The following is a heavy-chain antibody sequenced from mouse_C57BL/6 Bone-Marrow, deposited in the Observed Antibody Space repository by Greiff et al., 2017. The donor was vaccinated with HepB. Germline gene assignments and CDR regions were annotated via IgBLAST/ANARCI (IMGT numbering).Heavy chain of an antibody. J-gene: IGHJ4*01. V-gene: IGHV1-59*01. CDR2: IDPSDSYT. Sequence: QVQLQQPGAELVRPGTSVKLSCKASGYTFTSYWMHWVKQRPGQGLEWIGVIDPSDSYTNYNQKFKGKATLTVDTSSSTAYMQLSSLTSEDSAVYYCARCLSCLYYGYDDYAMDYWGQGTSVTVSS. D-gene: IGHD2-2*01. CDR3: ARCLSCLYYGYDDYAMDY. CDR1: GYTFTSYW.